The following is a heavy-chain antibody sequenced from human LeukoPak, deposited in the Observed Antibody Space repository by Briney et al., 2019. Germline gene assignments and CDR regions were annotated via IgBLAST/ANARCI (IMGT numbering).Heavy chain of an antibody. CDR3: ARGAVIAAADEYYYGMDV. D-gene: IGHD6-13*01. Sequence: SETLSLTCTVSGGSISSYYWSWIRQPPGKGLQWIGYIYYSGSTNYNPSLKSRVTISVDTSKDQFSLKLSSVTAADTAVYYCARGAVIAAADEYYYGMDVWGHGTTVTVSS. V-gene: IGHV4-59*01. CDR2: IYYSGST. J-gene: IGHJ6*02. CDR1: GGSISSYY.